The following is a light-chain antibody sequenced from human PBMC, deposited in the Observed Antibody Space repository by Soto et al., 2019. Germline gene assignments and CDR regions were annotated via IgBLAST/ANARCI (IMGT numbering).Light chain of an antibody. V-gene: IGKV1-39*01. CDR1: QGIGNY. CDR2: AAS. CDR3: QQSYNSPWT. J-gene: IGKJ1*01. Sequence: DIQMTQSPSALSASIRDRVTITCRASQGIGNYVAWFQVKPGKAPKLLIYAASTLQSGVPSRFRGSGSGTDFTLTISSLQPEDFATYYCQQSYNSPWTFAQGTK.